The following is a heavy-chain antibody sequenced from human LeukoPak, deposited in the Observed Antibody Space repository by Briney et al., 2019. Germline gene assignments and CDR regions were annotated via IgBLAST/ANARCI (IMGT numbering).Heavy chain of an antibody. D-gene: IGHD6-13*01. CDR1: GFTFSSYG. V-gene: IGHV3-30*18. CDR3: AKDSYSSPFDY. Sequence: GGSLRLSCAASGFTFSSYGMHWVRQAPGKGLEWVAVISYDGSSKYYADSVKGRFTISRDNSKNTLYLQMNSLRAEDTAVYYCAKDSYSSPFDYWGQGTLVTVSS. J-gene: IGHJ4*02. CDR2: ISYDGSSK.